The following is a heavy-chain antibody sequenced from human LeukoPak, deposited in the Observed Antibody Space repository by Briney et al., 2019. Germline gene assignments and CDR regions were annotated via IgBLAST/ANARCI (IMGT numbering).Heavy chain of an antibody. CDR1: GFTFSSYW. CDR3: ARDYYGGNSIYFDY. V-gene: IGHV3-7*01. CDR2: IKQDGSEK. Sequence: GGSLRLSCAASGFTFSSYWMSWVRQAPGKGLDWVANIKQDGSEKYYVDSVKGRFTISRDNAKNSLYLQMNSLRAEDTAVYYCARDYYGGNSIYFDYWGQGTLVTVSS. J-gene: IGHJ4*02. D-gene: IGHD4-23*01.